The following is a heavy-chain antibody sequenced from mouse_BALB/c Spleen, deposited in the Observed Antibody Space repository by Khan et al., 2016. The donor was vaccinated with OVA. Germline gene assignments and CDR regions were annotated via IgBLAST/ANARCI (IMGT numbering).Heavy chain of an antibody. CDR1: GYTFTEYT. J-gene: IGHJ1*01. Sequence: VQLQQSGPELVKPGASVKISCKTSGYTFTEYTMHWVKQSHGKSLEWLGGFNPNNGGTSYNQKFKDKATLTVDRSSSTAYMKLRSLTSEDSAVYYCARRDYYAYYWFFDVWGAGTTVTVSS. V-gene: IGHV1-18*01. CDR2: FNPNNGGT. CDR3: ARRDYYAYYWFFDV. D-gene: IGHD1-2*01.